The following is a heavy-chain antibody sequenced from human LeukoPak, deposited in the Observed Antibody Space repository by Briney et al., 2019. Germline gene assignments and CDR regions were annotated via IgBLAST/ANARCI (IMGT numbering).Heavy chain of an antibody. CDR2: IYYSGST. CDR1: GGSISSYY. CDR3: ASNYGSGSWNYYYGMDV. Sequence: PSETLSLTCTVSGGSISSYYWSWIRQPPGKGLEWIGYIYYSGSTNYNPSLKSRVTISVDTSKNQFSLKLSSVTAADTAVYYCASNYGSGSWNYYYGMDVWGQGTTVTVSS. D-gene: IGHD3-10*01. V-gene: IGHV4-59*08. J-gene: IGHJ6*02.